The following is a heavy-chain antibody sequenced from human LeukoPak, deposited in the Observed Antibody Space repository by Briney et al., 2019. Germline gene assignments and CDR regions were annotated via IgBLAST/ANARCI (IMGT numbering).Heavy chain of an antibody. V-gene: IGHV4-59*08. J-gene: IGHJ5*02. Sequence: SETLSLTCTVSGGSISSYYWSWIRQPPGKGLEWIGYIYYSGSTNYNPSLKSRVTISVDTSKNQFSLKLSSVTAADTAVYYCARLTNYYGSARGWFDPWGRGTLVTVSS. CDR2: IYYSGST. CDR1: GGSISSYY. CDR3: ARLTNYYGSARGWFDP. D-gene: IGHD3-10*01.